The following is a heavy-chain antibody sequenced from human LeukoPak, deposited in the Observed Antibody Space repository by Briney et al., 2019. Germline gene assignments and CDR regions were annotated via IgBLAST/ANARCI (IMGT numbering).Heavy chain of an antibody. D-gene: IGHD4-17*01. J-gene: IGHJ5*02. CDR2: ISGSSTYI. V-gene: IGHV3-21*01. Sequence: GGSLRLSCATSGFTFISYTMNWIRQAPGKGLEWVSSISGSSTYIYYADSVKGRFTISRDYAKNSVHLQMNSLRAEDTAVYYCAREPPSTVLNWFDPWGQGTLVTVSS. CDR1: GFTFISYT. CDR3: AREPPSTVLNWFDP.